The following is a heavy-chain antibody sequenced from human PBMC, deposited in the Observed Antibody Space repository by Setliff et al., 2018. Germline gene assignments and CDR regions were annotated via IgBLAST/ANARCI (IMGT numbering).Heavy chain of an antibody. V-gene: IGHV4-34*01. J-gene: IGHJ1*01. CDR3: ARGPAAATPYFQH. Sequence: PSETLSLTCTVYGAPFSDYYWGWIRQPPGKGLEWIAEINHSGITNYSPSLKSRVTISTDTSKNQFSLKLTSVTAADTAVYFCARGPAAATPYFQHWAQGTLVTVSS. CDR1: GAPFSDYY. CDR2: INHSGIT. D-gene: IGHD2-15*01.